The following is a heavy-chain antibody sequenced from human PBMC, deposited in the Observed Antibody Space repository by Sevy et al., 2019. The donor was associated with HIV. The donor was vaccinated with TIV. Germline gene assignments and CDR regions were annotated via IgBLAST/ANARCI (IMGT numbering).Heavy chain of an antibody. CDR3: ARMITFGGVIRDV. CDR2: IIPIFGTA. Sequence: ASVKVSCKASGGTFSSYAISWVRQAPGQGLEWIGGIIPIFGTANYAQKFQGRVTITADESTSTAYMELSSLRSEDTAVYYCARMITFGGVIRDVWGQGTTVTVSS. J-gene: IGHJ6*02. CDR1: GGTFSSYA. V-gene: IGHV1-69*13. D-gene: IGHD3-16*02.